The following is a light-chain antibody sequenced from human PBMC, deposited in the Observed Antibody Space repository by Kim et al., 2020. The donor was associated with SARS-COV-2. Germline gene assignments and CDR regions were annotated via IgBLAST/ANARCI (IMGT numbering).Light chain of an antibody. CDR2: SAS. CDR3: QQYGSSRT. CDR1: QSFTSSY. Sequence: LSPGERATLSCRASQSFTSSYLAWYQQKPGQAPRLLIYSASARAAGIPDRFSGSGSGTDFTLTISRLEPEDFAVYYCQQYGSSRTFGGGTKVDIK. V-gene: IGKV3-20*01. J-gene: IGKJ4*01.